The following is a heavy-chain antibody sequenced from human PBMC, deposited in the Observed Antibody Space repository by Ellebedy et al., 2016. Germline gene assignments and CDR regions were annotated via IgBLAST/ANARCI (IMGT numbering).Heavy chain of an antibody. CDR3: AKSSVGYCSSTSCYTFDY. CDR1: GFTFSSYA. J-gene: IGHJ4*02. Sequence: GGSLRLXXAASGFTFSSYAMSWVRQAPGKGLEWVSAISGSGGSTYYADSVKGRFTISRDNSKNTLYLQMNSLRAEDTAVYYCAKSSVGYCSSTSCYTFDYWGQGTLVTVSS. D-gene: IGHD2-2*02. CDR2: ISGSGGST. V-gene: IGHV3-23*01.